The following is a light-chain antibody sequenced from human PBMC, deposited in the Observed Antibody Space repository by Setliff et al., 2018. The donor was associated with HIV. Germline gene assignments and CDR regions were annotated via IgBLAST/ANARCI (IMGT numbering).Light chain of an antibody. CDR1: SGHSSYI. J-gene: IGLJ2*01. CDR3: ETWDSNSYVV. Sequence: LVLTQSSSASASLGSSVKLTCTLSSGHSSYIIAWHQQQPGKAPRYLMKLEGSGSYNKGSGVPDRFSGSSSVADRYLTISNLQSEDEADYYCETWDSNSYVVFGGGTK. CDR2: LEGSGSY. V-gene: IGLV4-60*03.